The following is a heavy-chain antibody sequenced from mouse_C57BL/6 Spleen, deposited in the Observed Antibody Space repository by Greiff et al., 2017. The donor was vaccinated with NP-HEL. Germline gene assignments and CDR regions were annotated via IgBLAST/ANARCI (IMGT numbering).Heavy chain of an antibody. CDR3: ARGGYSSDD. D-gene: IGHD2-3*01. CDR2: IYPGDGDT. J-gene: IGHJ2*01. CDR1: GYAFSSSW. Sequence: QVQLKQSGPELVKPGASVKISCKASGYAFSSSWMNWVKQRHGKGLEWIGRIYPGDGDTNYNGKFKGKATLTADQSSSTAYMQLSSLTSEDSAVDFCARGGYSSDDWGQGTTLTVSS. V-gene: IGHV1-82*01.